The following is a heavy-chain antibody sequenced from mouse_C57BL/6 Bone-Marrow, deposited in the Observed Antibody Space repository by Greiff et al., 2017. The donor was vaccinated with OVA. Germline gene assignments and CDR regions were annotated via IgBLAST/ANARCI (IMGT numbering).Heavy chain of an antibody. CDR1: GFSFNTYA. CDR3: VRHEDYDGWFAY. CDR2: IRSKSNNYAT. D-gene: IGHD2-4*01. V-gene: IGHV10-1*01. Sequence: EVQVVESGGGLVQPKGSLKLSCAASGFSFNTYAMNWVRQAPGKGLEWVARIRSKSNNYATYYADSVKDRFTISRDDSESMLYLQMNNLKTEDTAMYYCVRHEDYDGWFAYWGQGTLVTVSA. J-gene: IGHJ3*01.